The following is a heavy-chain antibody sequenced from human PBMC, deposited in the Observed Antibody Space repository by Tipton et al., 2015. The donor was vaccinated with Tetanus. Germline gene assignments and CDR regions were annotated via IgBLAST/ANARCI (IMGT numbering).Heavy chain of an antibody. D-gene: IGHD3-16*02. CDR2: IYSSGST. J-gene: IGHJ4*02. Sequence: TLSLTCTVSGGSISGHYWNWIRQPPGKGLEWIGFIYSSGSTNYNPSLKSRVTISVDTSKNQFSLKMSSMTAGDTAVYYCARVTLSLYYGLDYWGQGTRVTVSS. CDR1: GGSISGHY. CDR3: ARVTLSLYYGLDY. V-gene: IGHV4-59*11.